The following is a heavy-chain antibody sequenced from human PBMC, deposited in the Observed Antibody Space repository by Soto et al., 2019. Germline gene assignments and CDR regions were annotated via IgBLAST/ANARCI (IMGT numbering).Heavy chain of an antibody. D-gene: IGHD2-2*01. V-gene: IGHV4-30-2*01. Sequence: SETLSLTCAVSGGFISSGGYSWSWIRQPPGKGLEWIGYIYHSGSTYYNPSLKSRVTISVDRSKNQFSLKLSSVTAADTAVYYCAREIVLVPAAFFDPWGQGTLVTVSS. J-gene: IGHJ5*02. CDR2: IYHSGST. CDR3: AREIVLVPAAFFDP. CDR1: GGFISSGGYS.